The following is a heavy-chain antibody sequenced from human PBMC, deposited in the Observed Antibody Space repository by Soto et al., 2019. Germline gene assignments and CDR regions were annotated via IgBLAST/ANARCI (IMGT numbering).Heavy chain of an antibody. Sequence: PSETLSLTCTVSGGSISSSSYYWGWIRQPPGKGLEWIGSIYYSGSTYYNPSLKSRVTISVDTSKNQLSLKLSSVTAADTAVYYFARLAAVAGTDYYYYYMDVWGKGTTVTVSS. V-gene: IGHV4-39*01. CDR3: ARLAAVAGTDYYYYYMDV. CDR2: IYYSGST. D-gene: IGHD6-19*01. J-gene: IGHJ6*03. CDR1: GGSISSSSYY.